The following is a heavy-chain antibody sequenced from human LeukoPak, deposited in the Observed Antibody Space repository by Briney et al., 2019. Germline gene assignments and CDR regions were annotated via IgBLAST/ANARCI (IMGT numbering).Heavy chain of an antibody. CDR1: GGSISSGGYS. V-gene: IGHV4-30-2*01. CDR2: IYHSGST. CDR3: ARGLSWIHLNWFDP. J-gene: IGHJ5*02. D-gene: IGHD5-18*01. Sequence: SETLSLTCAVSGGSISSGGYSWSWIWQPPGKGLEWIGYIYHSGSTYYNPSLKSRVTISVDTSKNQFSLKLSSVTAADTAVYYCARGLSWIHLNWFDPWGQGTLVTVSS.